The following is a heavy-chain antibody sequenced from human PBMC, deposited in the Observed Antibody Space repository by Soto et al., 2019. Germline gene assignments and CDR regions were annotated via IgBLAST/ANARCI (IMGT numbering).Heavy chain of an antibody. V-gene: IGHV1-18*01. Sequence: QVPLVQSGAEVKKPGASVKVSCKASGYTFTSYGISWVRQAPGQGLEWMGWISAYNGNTNYAQKLQGRVTMTTDTSTSTAYMELRSLRSDDTAVYYCATALLYGGKSGGAFDIWGKGTMVTVSS. CDR1: GYTFTSYG. J-gene: IGHJ3*02. CDR3: ATALLYGGKSGGAFDI. CDR2: ISAYNGNT. D-gene: IGHD2-15*01.